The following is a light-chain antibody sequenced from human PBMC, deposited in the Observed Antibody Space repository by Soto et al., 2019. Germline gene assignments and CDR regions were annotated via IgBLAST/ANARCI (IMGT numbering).Light chain of an antibody. CDR1: RSVSSN. Sequence: EIVMTQSPATLSVSPGERATLSCRASRSVSSNLAWYQQKPGQAPRLLIYAASTRATGIPARFSGSGSGTEFTLTISSLQSEDFAVYYCQQFNDWPLTSGGGTKVEI. CDR2: AAS. CDR3: QQFNDWPLT. V-gene: IGKV3-15*01. J-gene: IGKJ4*01.